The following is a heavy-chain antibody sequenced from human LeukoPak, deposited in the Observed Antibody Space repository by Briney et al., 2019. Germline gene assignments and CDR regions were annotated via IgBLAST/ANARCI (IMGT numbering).Heavy chain of an antibody. D-gene: IGHD3-10*01. J-gene: IGHJ5*02. CDR3: ARESVRPYYYGSGSSGNWFDP. CDR1: GGTFSSYA. CDR2: IIPIFGTA. V-gene: IGHV1-69*13. Sequence: ASVKVSCKASGGTFSSYAIRWVRQAPGQGLEWMGGIIPIFGTANYAQKFQGRVTITADESTSTAYMELSSLRSEDTAVYYCARESVRPYYYGSGSSGNWFDPWGQGTLVTVSS.